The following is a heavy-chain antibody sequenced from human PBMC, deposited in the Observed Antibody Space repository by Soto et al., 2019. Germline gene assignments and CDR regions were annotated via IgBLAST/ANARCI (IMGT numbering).Heavy chain of an antibody. D-gene: IGHD3-9*01. J-gene: IGHJ6*02. CDR3: ANIGYFDWLQSYYYHGMAV. Sequence: PGGSLRLSCAASGFTFSSYGMHWVRQAPGKGLEWVAVISYDGSNKYYADSVKGRFTISRDNSKNTLYLQMNSLRAEDTAVYYCANIGYFDWLQSYYYHGMAVWGQGTTVTVSS. V-gene: IGHV3-30*18. CDR1: GFTFSSYG. CDR2: ISYDGSNK.